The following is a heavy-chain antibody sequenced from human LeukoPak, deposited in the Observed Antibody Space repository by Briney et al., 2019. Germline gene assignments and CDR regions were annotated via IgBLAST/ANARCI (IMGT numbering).Heavy chain of an antibody. J-gene: IGHJ4*02. D-gene: IGHD3-9*01. V-gene: IGHV3-7*03. CDR1: GFTFSSYS. CDR3: AKEHLYDILTGYYRNYFDY. Sequence: RGSLRLSCAASGFTFSSYSMNWVRQAPGKGLEWVANIKQDGSEKYYVDSVKGRFTISRDNAKNSLYLQMNSLRAEDTAVYYCAKEHLYDILTGYYRNYFDYWGQGTLVTVSS. CDR2: IKQDGSEK.